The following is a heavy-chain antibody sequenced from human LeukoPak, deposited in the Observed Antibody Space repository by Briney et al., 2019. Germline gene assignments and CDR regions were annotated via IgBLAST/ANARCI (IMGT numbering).Heavy chain of an antibody. V-gene: IGHV4-39*01. CDR2: IYYSGST. Sequence: TSETLSLTCTVSGGSISSSSYYWGWIRQPPGKGLEWIGSIYYSGSTYYNPSLKSRVTISVDTSKNQFSLKLSSVTAADTAVYYCARHGLPNSSGYYQYYFDYWGQGTLVTVSS. J-gene: IGHJ4*02. CDR3: ARHGLPNSSGYYQYYFDY. D-gene: IGHD3-22*01. CDR1: GGSISSSSYY.